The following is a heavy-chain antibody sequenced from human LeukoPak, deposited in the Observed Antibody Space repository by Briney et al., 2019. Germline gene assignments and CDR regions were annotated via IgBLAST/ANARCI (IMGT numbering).Heavy chain of an antibody. Sequence: SETLSLTCTASGGSISSYYWSWIRQPPGKGLEWIGYIYYSGSTNYNPSLKSRVTISVDTSKNQFSLKLSSVTAADTAVYYCARKGAADYFDYWGQGTLVTVSS. J-gene: IGHJ4*02. CDR1: GGSISSYY. V-gene: IGHV4-59*01. D-gene: IGHD2-15*01. CDR3: ARKGAADYFDY. CDR2: IYYSGST.